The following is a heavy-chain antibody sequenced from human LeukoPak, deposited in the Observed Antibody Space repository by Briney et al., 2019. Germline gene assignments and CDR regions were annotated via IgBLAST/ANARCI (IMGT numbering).Heavy chain of an antibody. J-gene: IGHJ4*02. CDR1: SFTFSRNA. D-gene: IGHD3-3*01. CDR2: ISNSGDDT. V-gene: IGHV3-23*01. Sequence: PGGSLRLSCVASSFTFSRNAMTWVRQAPGKGLEWISTISNSGDDTHYADSVKGRFFISRDNSQNTVYLQMNSLRGDDTAVYYCAKGSPYYDFWSGYYVAYYFDYWGQGTLVTVSS. CDR3: AKGSPYYDFWSGYYVAYYFDY.